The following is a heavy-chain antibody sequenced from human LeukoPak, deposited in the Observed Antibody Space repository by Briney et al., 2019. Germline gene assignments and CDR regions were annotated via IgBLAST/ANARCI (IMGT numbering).Heavy chain of an antibody. V-gene: IGHV3-74*01. CDR2: INTDGSST. D-gene: IGHD2-2*01. Sequence: GGSLRLSCAASGFTFSSYWMHWVRQAPGKGLVWVSRINTDGSSTNYADSVKGRFTISRDNAKNTLYLQMNSLRAEDTAVYYCAKDVPRAVVVPAAMVFDYWGQGTLVTVSS. CDR1: GFTFSSYW. J-gene: IGHJ4*02. CDR3: AKDVPRAVVVPAAMVFDY.